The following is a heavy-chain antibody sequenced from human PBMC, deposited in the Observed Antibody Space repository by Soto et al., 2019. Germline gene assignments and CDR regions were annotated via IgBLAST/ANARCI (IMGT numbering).Heavy chain of an antibody. CDR3: ARQGGTSWYREVFDY. J-gene: IGHJ4*02. CDR2: TSYDGGEK. V-gene: IGHV3-30-3*01. Sequence: QVQLVESGGGVVQPGRSLRLSCAASGFNFGGFAMHWVRQAPGKGLEWVAITSYDGGEKYYADSVKGRFTISRDNSKKTMYLQMWNLRAEDTALYYCARQGGTSWYREVFDYWGQGTLVTVST. D-gene: IGHD6-13*01. CDR1: GFNFGGFA.